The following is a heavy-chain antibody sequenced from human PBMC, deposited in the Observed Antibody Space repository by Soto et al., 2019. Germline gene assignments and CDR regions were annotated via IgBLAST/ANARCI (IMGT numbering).Heavy chain of an antibody. CDR1: GGSISSSSYY. V-gene: IGHV4-61*01. CDR2: IYYSGST. CDR3: ARDFAGGGQLWPLYYYGMDV. J-gene: IGHJ6*02. D-gene: IGHD5-18*01. Sequence: SETLSLTCTVSGGSISSSSYYWSWIQQPPGKGLEWIGYIYYSGSTNYNPSLKSRVTISVDTSKNQFSLKLSSVTAADTAVYYCARDFAGGGQLWPLYYYGMDVWGQGTTVTVSS.